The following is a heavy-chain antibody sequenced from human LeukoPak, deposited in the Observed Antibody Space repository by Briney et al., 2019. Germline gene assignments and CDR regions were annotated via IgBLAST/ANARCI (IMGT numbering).Heavy chain of an antibody. D-gene: IGHD6-13*01. Sequence: GASLRLSCAASGFTFSNYAMSWVRQAPGKGLEWVSAISGSGGSTYYADSVKGRFTISRDNSKNTLYLQMNSLRAEDTAVYYCAKTGGIAAAGYWGQGTLVTVSS. J-gene: IGHJ4*02. CDR2: ISGSGGST. CDR3: AKTGGIAAAGY. CDR1: GFTFSNYA. V-gene: IGHV3-23*01.